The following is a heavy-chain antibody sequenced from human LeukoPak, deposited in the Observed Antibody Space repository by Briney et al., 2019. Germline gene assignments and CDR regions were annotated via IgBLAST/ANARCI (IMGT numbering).Heavy chain of an antibody. V-gene: IGHV4-39*01. CDR1: GGSISGSTYY. Sequence: SETLSLTCTVSGGSISGSTYYWAWIRQPPGKGLEWIGSVFYSGSTSYNPSLKSRVTISVDTSENQFSLKVTSVTAADTAIYYCARNISMILKPARRMKYNWFDPWGQGTLVTVSS. CDR2: VFYSGST. J-gene: IGHJ5*02. CDR3: ARNISMILKPARRMKYNWFDP. D-gene: IGHD3-22*01.